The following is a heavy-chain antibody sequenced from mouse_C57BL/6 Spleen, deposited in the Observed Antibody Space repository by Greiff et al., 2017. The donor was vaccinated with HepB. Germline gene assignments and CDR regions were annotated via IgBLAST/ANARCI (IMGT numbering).Heavy chain of an antibody. V-gene: IGHV1-82*01. CDR1: GYAFSSSW. Sequence: VQRVESGPELVKPGASVKISCKASGYAFSSSWMNWVKQRPGKGLEWIGRIYPGDGDTNYNGKFKGKATLTADKSSSTAYMQLSSLTSEDSAVYFCARDHYYGSSLDYWGQGTTLTVSS. CDR2: IYPGDGDT. CDR3: ARDHYYGSSLDY. J-gene: IGHJ2*01. D-gene: IGHD1-1*01.